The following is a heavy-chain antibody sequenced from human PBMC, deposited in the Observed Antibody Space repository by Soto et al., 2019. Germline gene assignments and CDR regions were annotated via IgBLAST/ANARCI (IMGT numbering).Heavy chain of an antibody. J-gene: IGHJ4*02. D-gene: IGHD5-18*01. CDR1: GGSVSSGGYY. Sequence: QVQLQESGPGLVKPSQTLSLTCTVSGGSVSSGGYYWSWIRQSTGKGLEWIGYFYYSGSTYYNPSLKSRVTISVDTSKNQFSLKLSSVTAADTAVYYCARGFYVDTAMVDDYWGQGTLVTVSS. CDR3: ARGFYVDTAMVDDY. CDR2: FYYSGST. V-gene: IGHV4-31*03.